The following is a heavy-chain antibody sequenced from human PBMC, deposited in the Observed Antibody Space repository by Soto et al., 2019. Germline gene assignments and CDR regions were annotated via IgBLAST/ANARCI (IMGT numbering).Heavy chain of an antibody. CDR3: ARGPRLEQWLIMY. J-gene: IGHJ4*02. CDR1: GFTFSSYS. D-gene: IGHD6-19*01. CDR2: ISSSSSYI. V-gene: IGHV3-21*01. Sequence: GGSLRLSCAASGFTFSSYSMNWVRQAPGKGLEWVSSISSSSSYIYYADSVKGRFTISRDNAKNSLYLQMNSLRAEDTAVYYCARGPRLEQWLIMYWGQGTLVTVSS.